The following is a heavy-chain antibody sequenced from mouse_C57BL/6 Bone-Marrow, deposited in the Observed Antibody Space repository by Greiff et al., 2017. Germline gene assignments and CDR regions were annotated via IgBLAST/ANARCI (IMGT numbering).Heavy chain of an antibody. CDR2: IDPSDSYT. Sequence: QVHVKQPGAELVRPGSSVKLSCKASGYTFTSYWMHWVKQRPGQGLEWIGVIDPSDSYTNYNQNFKGKATLTVDTSSSTAYMQLSSLTSEDSAVYYCARCEGQRGYFDYWGQGTTLTVSS. J-gene: IGHJ2*01. CDR3: ARCEGQRGYFDY. V-gene: IGHV1-59*01. CDR1: GYTFTSYW.